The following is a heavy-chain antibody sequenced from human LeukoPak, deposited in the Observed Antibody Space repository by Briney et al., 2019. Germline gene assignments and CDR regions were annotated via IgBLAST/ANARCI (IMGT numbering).Heavy chain of an antibody. V-gene: IGHV4-59*08. J-gene: IGHJ4*02. CDR2: MSYTGSGST. CDR3: ASGPWELDF. Sequence: SETLSLTCTVSGGSITNHDRAWIRQPPGKGLEWIGYMSYTGSGSTHYSPSLASRATISLDTSKNQFSLKLNSVVAADTAVYYCASGPWELDFWGQGILVTVSS. D-gene: IGHD1-26*01. CDR1: GGSITNHD.